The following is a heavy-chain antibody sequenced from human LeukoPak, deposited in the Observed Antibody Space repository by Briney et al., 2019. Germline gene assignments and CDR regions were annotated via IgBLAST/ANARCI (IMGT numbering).Heavy chain of an antibody. Sequence: PSETLSLTCTVSGDSISSYYWNWIRQPPGKGLEWIGYIHSSGNTRYNPSLRSRVTMSVETSKNQFSLRLTSVTPADTAVYYCARVGRYCSGGSCYGENWFDPWGQGTLVTVSS. CDR1: GDSISSYY. J-gene: IGHJ5*02. CDR2: IHSSGNT. D-gene: IGHD2-15*01. V-gene: IGHV4-59*01. CDR3: ARVGRYCSGGSCYGENWFDP.